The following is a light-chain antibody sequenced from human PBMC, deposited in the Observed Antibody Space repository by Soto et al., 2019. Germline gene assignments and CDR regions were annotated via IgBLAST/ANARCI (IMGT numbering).Light chain of an antibody. CDR1: QSISRQ. J-gene: IGKJ1*01. Sequence: DIQMTQSPSTLSASVGDRVSITCRASQSISRQLAWYQQKPGKAPNLLIYQASNLETGVPSRFTGSGSGTXXXXXXXXXXXXXXATYYCLXXQSYWTFGQGTKVEVK. CDR2: QAS. CDR3: LXXQSYWT. V-gene: IGKV1-5*03.